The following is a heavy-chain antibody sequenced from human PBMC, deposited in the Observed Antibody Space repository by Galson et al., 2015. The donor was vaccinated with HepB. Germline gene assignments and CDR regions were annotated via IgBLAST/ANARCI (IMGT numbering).Heavy chain of an antibody. D-gene: IGHD2-2*01. Sequence: SLRLSCAASRFNFSSYAMTWVRQVPGKGLEWVSTIGGSGRNRYYSESVKGRFTISRDNSKNTLYLQMNSLRAEDTATYHCAKGRQSRTSCLDYWGQGILVTVSS. CDR2: IGGSGRNR. CDR1: RFNFSSYA. V-gene: IGHV3-23*01. J-gene: IGHJ4*02. CDR3: AKGRQSRTSCLDY.